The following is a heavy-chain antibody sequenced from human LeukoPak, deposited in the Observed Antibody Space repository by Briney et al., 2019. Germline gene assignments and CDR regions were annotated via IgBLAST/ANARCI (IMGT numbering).Heavy chain of an antibody. J-gene: IGHJ4*02. CDR2: IYYSGST. CDR3: ARRQRDYYDSSGYYPVWYFDY. D-gene: IGHD3-22*01. V-gene: IGHV4-39*01. CDR1: GGSISSSSYY. Sequence: SETLSLTCTVSGGSISSSSYYWGWIRQPPGKGPEWIGSIYYSGSTYYNPSLKSRVTISVDTSKNQFSLKLSSVTAADTAVYYCARRQRDYYDSSGYYPVWYFDYWGQGTLVTVSS.